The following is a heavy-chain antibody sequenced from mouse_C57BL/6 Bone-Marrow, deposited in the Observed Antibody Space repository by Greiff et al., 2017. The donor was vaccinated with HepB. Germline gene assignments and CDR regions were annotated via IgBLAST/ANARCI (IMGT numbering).Heavy chain of an antibody. J-gene: IGHJ4*01. CDR2: IYPRDGST. D-gene: IGHD4-1*01. Sequence: QVQLQQSDAELVKPGASVKISCKVSGYTFTDHTIHWMKQRPEQGLEWIGYIYPRDGSTNYNEKFKSKATLTVDKSSSTAYMQLSSLTSEDSAVYYCARRAANWEAMDYWGQGTSVTVSS. CDR1: GYTFTDHT. CDR3: ARRAANWEAMDY. V-gene: IGHV1-78*01.